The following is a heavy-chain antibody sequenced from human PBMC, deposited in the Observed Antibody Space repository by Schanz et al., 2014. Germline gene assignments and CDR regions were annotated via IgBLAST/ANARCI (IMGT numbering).Heavy chain of an antibody. CDR3: AKDPHRDYGGKPQAFDI. J-gene: IGHJ3*02. Sequence: QVQLVESGGGVVQPGGSLRLSCVASGFSFSGFAVHWVRQAPGKGLEWVSIVSHDGFTKHYADSVRGRFTISRDNSKNTLYLQMNSLRAEDTALYYCAKDPHRDYGGKPQAFDIWGQGTMVTVSS. CDR1: GFSFSGFA. V-gene: IGHV3-30*04. D-gene: IGHD4-17*01. CDR2: VSHDGFTK.